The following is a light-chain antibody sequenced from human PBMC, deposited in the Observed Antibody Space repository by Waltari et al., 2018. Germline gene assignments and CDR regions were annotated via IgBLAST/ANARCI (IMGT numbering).Light chain of an antibody. CDR2: SKT. CDR3: AAWDDSLNGVI. CDR1: RSNIGSNS. V-gene: IGLV1-44*01. Sequence: QSVLTQPPSASGTPGPRVTLPCSGSRSNIGSNSINWYQQLPGTAPRLLLYSKTQRPSGVPDRFSGSKSGTSASLAISGLQSEDEADYYCAAWDDSLNGVIFGGGTKLTVL. J-gene: IGLJ2*01.